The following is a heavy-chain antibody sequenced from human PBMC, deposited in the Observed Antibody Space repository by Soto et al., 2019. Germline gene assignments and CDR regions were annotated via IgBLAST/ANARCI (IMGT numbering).Heavy chain of an antibody. D-gene: IGHD3-16*01. J-gene: IGHJ4*02. CDR3: TRYVGDQLGDYYFDY. CDR1: GFTFGDYA. Sequence: GGSLRLSCTASGFTFGDYAMSWFRQAPGKGLEWVGFIRSKAYGGTTEYAASVKGRFTISRDDSKSIAYLQMNSLKTEDTAMYYCTRYVGDQLGDYYFDYWGQGTLVTVSS. V-gene: IGHV3-49*03. CDR2: IRSKAYGGTT.